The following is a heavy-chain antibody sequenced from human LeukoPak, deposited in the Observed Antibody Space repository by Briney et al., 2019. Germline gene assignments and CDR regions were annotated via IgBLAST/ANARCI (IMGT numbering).Heavy chain of an antibody. CDR3: ARVPSVVVPTALYFDH. CDR1: GDSIRNDNYY. J-gene: IGHJ4*02. D-gene: IGHD2-2*01. Sequence: SQTLSLTCSVSGDSIRNDNYYWSWVRQHPGKGLEWIGYIHYSGGTYYNPSLRSRFTISVDTSENQFSLKLSSVTAADTAVYYCARVPSVVVPTALYFDHWGQGTLVTVSS. V-gene: IGHV4-31*03. CDR2: IHYSGGT.